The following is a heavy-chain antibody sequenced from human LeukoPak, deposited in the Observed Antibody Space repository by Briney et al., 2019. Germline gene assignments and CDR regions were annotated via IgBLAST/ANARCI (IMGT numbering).Heavy chain of an antibody. Sequence: GASVKVSCKASGYTFTSYDINWVRQATGQGLEWMGWMNPNSGNRGYAQKFQGRVTMTTNTSISTAYMELSSLRSEDTAVYYCATAAGTFYYYYGMDVWGQGTTVTVSS. D-gene: IGHD6-13*01. CDR3: ATAAGTFYYYYGMDV. V-gene: IGHV1-8*01. CDR1: GYTFTSYD. CDR2: MNPNSGNR. J-gene: IGHJ6*02.